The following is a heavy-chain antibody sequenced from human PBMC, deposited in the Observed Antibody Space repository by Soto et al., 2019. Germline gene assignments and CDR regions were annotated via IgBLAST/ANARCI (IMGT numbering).Heavy chain of an antibody. V-gene: IGHV3-15*01. CDR1: GFTFSNAW. D-gene: IGHD6-19*01. J-gene: IGHJ4*02. CDR2: IKSKTDGGTT. Sequence: EVQLVDSGGGLVKPGGSLRLSCAASGFTFSNAWMSWVRQAPGKGLEWVGRIKSKTDGGTTDYAAPVKGRFTISRDDSKNTLYLQMNSLKTEDTAVYYCTTDRLPLLQWLVVSVDYWGQGTLVTVSS. CDR3: TTDRLPLLQWLVVSVDY.